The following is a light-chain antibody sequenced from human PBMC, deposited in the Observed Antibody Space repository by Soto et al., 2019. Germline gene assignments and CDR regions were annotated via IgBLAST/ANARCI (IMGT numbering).Light chain of an antibody. CDR2: DVS. V-gene: IGLV2-14*03. J-gene: IGLJ1*01. CDR1: SSDVGGYNY. Sequence: QSALTQPASVSGSPGQSITISCTGTSSDVGGYNYVSWYQHHPDKAPKLIIYDVSNRPSGVSIRFSGSKSDNTASLTISGPQPEDEADYHCSSYTTSNTRQIVFGTGTKLTVL. CDR3: SSYTTSNTRQIV.